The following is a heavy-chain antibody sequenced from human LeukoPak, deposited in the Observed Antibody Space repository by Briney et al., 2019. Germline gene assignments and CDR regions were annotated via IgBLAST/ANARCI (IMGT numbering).Heavy chain of an antibody. Sequence: SETLSLTCAVSGDSINSYYWSWVRQPPGKGLEWIGYIYYSGTHNYNPSLKSRVSISIDTSKKEISLKLSAATAADTAVYYCAREDRSGNYYYYGMDVWGQGTTVTVSS. CDR1: GDSINSYY. J-gene: IGHJ6*02. V-gene: IGHV4-59*01. CDR2: IYYSGTH. CDR3: AREDRSGNYYYYGMDV.